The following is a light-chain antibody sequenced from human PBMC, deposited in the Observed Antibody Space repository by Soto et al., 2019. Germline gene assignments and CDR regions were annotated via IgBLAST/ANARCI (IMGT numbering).Light chain of an antibody. CDR2: EVN. Sequence: QSVLTQPPSASGSPGQSVTISCTGTSSDVGSYDYVSWYQQHPGKAPKLMIYEVNKRPSGVPDRFSGSKSGNTASLTVSGLQAEDEADYYCSSYTGRNNVVVFGGGTKLTVL. CDR3: SSYTGRNNVVV. CDR1: SSDVGSYDY. V-gene: IGLV2-8*01. J-gene: IGLJ2*01.